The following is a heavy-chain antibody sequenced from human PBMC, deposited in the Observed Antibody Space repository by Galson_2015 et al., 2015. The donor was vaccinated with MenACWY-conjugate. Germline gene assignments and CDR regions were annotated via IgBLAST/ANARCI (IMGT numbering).Heavy chain of an antibody. CDR1: GFSFGDYG. CDR2: INWKGDST. D-gene: IGHD3-3*01. CDR3: GKGNPSYYDSSSGSYPSAFDL. J-gene: IGHJ4*02. Sequence: SLRLSCAASGFSFGDYGMTWVRQAPGKGLEWVSGINWKGDSTGYVESVKGRFTISRDNGKKSLYLQMNSLRAEDTALYYCGKGNPSYYDSSSGSYPSAFDLWGQGTLVSVSS. V-gene: IGHV3-20*04.